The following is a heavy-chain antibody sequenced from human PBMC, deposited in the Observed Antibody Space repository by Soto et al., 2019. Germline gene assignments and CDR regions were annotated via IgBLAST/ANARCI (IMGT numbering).Heavy chain of an antibody. Sequence: SGPTLVNPTQPLTLTCSFSGFSLTSTGVGGGWFRQPPGKALEWLGLTYWNDDDRYRSSLRSRLTITKDTSKNQVVLTMTNMDPEDTATYYCAHRPGGSGWRYYFDYWGQGTLVTVSS. CDR3: AHRPGGSGWRYYFDY. V-gene: IGHV2-5*01. CDR2: TYWNDDD. J-gene: IGHJ4*02. D-gene: IGHD6-19*01. CDR1: GFSLTSTGVG.